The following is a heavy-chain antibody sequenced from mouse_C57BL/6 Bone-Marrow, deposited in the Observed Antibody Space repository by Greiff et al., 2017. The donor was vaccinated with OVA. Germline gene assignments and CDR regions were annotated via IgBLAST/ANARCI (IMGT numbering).Heavy chain of an antibody. Sequence: VQGVESGAELVRPGASVKLSCKASGYTFTDYYINWVKQRPGQGLEWIARIYPGSGNTYYNEKFKGKATLTAEKSSSTAYMQLSSLTSEDSAVYFCARSDYMGDWGQGTTLTVSS. D-gene: IGHD2-4*01. CDR2: IYPGSGNT. V-gene: IGHV1-76*01. CDR3: ARSDYMGD. CDR1: GYTFTDYY. J-gene: IGHJ2*01.